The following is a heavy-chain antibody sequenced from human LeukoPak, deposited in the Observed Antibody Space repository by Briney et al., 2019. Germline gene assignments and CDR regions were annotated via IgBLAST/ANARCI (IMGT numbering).Heavy chain of an antibody. CDR2: IYSGGST. CDR1: GFTVSSNY. D-gene: IGHD6-6*01. V-gene: IGHV3-66*02. CDR3: ASPSSSPDAFDI. J-gene: IGHJ3*02. Sequence: GGSLRLSCAASGFTVSSNYMSWVRPAPGKGLEWVSVIYSGGSTYYADSVKGRFTISRDNSKNTLYLQMNSLRAEDTAVYYCASPSSSPDAFDIWGQGTMVTVSS.